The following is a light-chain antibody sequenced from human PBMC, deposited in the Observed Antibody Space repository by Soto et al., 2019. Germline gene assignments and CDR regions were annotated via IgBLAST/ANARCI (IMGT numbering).Light chain of an antibody. J-gene: IGLJ3*02. CDR2: EVS. Sequence: QSALTQPASVSGSPGQSITISCSGTSSDVDDYNYVSWYQQHPGKAPKLMIYEVSHRLSGVSNRFSGSNSAYTASLTISGLQDEDEADYYCTSSLSNSVVVFGGGTKLTVL. CDR1: SSDVDDYNY. V-gene: IGLV2-14*01. CDR3: TSSLSNSVVV.